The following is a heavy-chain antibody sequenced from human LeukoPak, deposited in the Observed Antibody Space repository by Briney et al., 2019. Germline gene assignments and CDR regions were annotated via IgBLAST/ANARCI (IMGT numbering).Heavy chain of an antibody. CDR1: GFTFSKTW. CDR3: ATDGYCSAGSCYSYDN. Sequence: GGSLRLSCAASGFTFSKTWVTWVRQAPGKRLEWVGRSKRKTDGGTTDYGAPVKGRFSISRDDSKSTLYLQMNSLKTEDTAVYYCATDGYCSAGSCYSYDNWGQGTLVTVSP. CDR2: SKRKTDGGTT. V-gene: IGHV3-15*01. J-gene: IGHJ4*02. D-gene: IGHD2-15*01.